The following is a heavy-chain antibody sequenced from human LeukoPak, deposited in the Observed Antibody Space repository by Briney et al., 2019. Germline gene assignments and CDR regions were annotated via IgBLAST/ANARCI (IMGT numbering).Heavy chain of an antibody. D-gene: IGHD3-10*01. V-gene: IGHV4-59*08. Sequence: SETLSLTCTVSGGSISNYYWSWIRQPPGKGLEWIGYIYYSGSTNNNPSLRRRVTISVDTSKNQFSLKLSSVTAADTAVYYCARRVAGTGFDYWGQGTLVTVSS. J-gene: IGHJ4*02. CDR3: ARRVAGTGFDY. CDR1: GGSISNYY. CDR2: IYYSGST.